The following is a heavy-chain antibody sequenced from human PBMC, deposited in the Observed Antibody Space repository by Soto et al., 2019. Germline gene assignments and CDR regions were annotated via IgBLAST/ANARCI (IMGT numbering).Heavy chain of an antibody. V-gene: IGHV4-31*03. CDR3: ARSDSSGKTRYYFDH. Sequence: QVQLQESGPGLVKPSQTLSLTCTVSGGSISSGSYYWSWIRQHPGKGLEWIGYIYSTESTNYNPSIKSRPSISVDMSASQFSLKLSSVTVADTAVYYCARSDSSGKTRYYFDHWGQGTLVTVSS. CDR1: GGSISSGSYY. J-gene: IGHJ4*02. CDR2: IYSTEST. D-gene: IGHD3-22*01.